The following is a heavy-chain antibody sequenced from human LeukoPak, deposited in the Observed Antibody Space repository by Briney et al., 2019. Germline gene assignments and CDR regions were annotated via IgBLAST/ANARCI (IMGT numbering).Heavy chain of an antibody. CDR3: AKDRRGSGSYLDY. J-gene: IGHJ4*02. Sequence: GGSLRLSCAASGFTFDDYAMHWVRQAPGKGLEWVSGISWNSGSIGYADSVKGRFTISRDNAKNSLYLQMNSLRAEDMALYYCAKDRRGSGSYLDYWGQGTLVTVSS. V-gene: IGHV3-9*03. CDR1: GFTFDDYA. CDR2: ISWNSGSI. D-gene: IGHD3-10*01.